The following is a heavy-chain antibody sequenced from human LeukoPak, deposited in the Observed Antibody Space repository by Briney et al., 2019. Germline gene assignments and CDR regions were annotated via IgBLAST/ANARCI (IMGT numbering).Heavy chain of an antibody. Sequence: GGSLRLSCAASGFTFSSYWMTWVRQAPGKGLESVAMVNEDGSQQYYVDSVKGRFTISRDNAKKSLYLQMNSLRADDTAFYYCARKGSYFDYWGQGTLVTVSS. CDR2: VNEDGSQQ. J-gene: IGHJ4*02. CDR1: GFTFSSYW. CDR3: ARKGSYFDY. V-gene: IGHV3-7*03.